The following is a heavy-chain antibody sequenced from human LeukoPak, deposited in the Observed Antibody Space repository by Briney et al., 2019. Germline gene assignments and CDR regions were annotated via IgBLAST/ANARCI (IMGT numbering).Heavy chain of an antibody. D-gene: IGHD2-2*01. CDR1: GYTFTSYG. Sequence: ASVKVSCKASGYTFTSYGISWVRQAPGQGLEWMGWISAYNGNTDYAQKFQGRVTMTTDTSTSTAYMDLKSLRSDDTAVYYCARVGAYCTSTSCFDYWGLGTLVTVSS. CDR2: ISAYNGNT. V-gene: IGHV1-18*01. CDR3: ARVGAYCTSTSCFDY. J-gene: IGHJ4*02.